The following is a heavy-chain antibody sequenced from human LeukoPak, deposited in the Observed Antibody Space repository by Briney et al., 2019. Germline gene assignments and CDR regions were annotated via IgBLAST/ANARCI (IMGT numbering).Heavy chain of an antibody. J-gene: IGHJ5*02. CDR3: ARDPSYYGSGRVVNWFDP. Sequence: ASVKVSCKASGYTFTSYDINWVRQATGQGLEWMGWMNPNSGNTGYAQKFQGRVTMTRNTSISTAYMELSSLRSEDTAVYYCARDPSYYGSGRVVNWFDPWGQGTLVTVSS. CDR1: GYTFTSYD. V-gene: IGHV1-8*01. D-gene: IGHD3-10*01. CDR2: MNPNSGNT.